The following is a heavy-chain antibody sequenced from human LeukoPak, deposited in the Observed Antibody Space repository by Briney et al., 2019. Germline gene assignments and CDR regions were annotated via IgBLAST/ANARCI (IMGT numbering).Heavy chain of an antibody. Sequence: GGSLRLSCAASGFTFSSYAMHWVRQAPGKGLEGVAVISYDGSNKYYADSVKGRFTISRDNSKNTLYLQMNSLRAEDTAVYYCARAYYLRWSGSLYYFDYWGQGTLVTVSS. V-gene: IGHV3-30-3*01. CDR2: ISYDGSNK. J-gene: IGHJ4*02. CDR1: GFTFSSYA. CDR3: ARAYYLRWSGSLYYFDY. D-gene: IGHD3-3*01.